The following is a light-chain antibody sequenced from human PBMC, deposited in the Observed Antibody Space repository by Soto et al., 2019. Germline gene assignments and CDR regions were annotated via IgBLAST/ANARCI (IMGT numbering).Light chain of an antibody. V-gene: IGLV1-40*01. CDR3: QSYDSSLSAWV. CDR2: ANS. CDR1: SSNIGAGYD. Sequence: QSVLTQPPSVSGAPGQRVTISCTESSSNIGAGYDVHWYQQLPGTAPKLLIYANSNRPSGVHDRFSGSKSGTSASLAITGLQAEDEADYYCQSYDSSLSAWVFGGGTKVTVL. J-gene: IGLJ3*02.